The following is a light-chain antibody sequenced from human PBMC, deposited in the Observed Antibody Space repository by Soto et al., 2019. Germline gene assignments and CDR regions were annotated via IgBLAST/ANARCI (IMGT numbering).Light chain of an antibody. CDR3: SSYTSSTTLYV. CDR2: EVS. CDR1: SSDVGGYDY. Sequence: QSVLTQPASVSGSPGQSITISCTGTSSDVGGYDYVSWFQQHPGKAPKLMLHEVSNRPSGISDRFSGSKSGNTASLTISGLQAEDEADYYCSSYTSSTTLYVFGNGTKVTVL. J-gene: IGLJ1*01. V-gene: IGLV2-14*01.